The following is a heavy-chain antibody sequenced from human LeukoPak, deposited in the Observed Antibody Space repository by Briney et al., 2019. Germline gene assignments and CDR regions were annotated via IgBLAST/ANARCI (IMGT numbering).Heavy chain of an antibody. CDR1: GFTVSSNY. J-gene: IGHJ5*02. D-gene: IGHD2-8*01. CDR3: GKSDIILVYQPGSWSDP. CDR2: ISGSGGST. V-gene: IGHV3-23*01. Sequence: GGSLRLSCAASGFTVSSNYMSWVRQAPGKGLEWVSAISGSGGSTYYADSVKGRFTISRDNSKNTLFLQMNSLGAEDTAVYYCGKSDIILVYQPGSWSDPWGQGTLVTVSS.